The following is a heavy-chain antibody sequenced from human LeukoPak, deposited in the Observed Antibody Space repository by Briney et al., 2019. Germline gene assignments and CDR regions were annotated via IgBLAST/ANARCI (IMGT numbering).Heavy chain of an antibody. J-gene: IGHJ1*01. Sequence: GASVKVSCKASGYTLTSYYMHWVRQAPGQGLEWMGWISPNNGDTGYAQKFQGRVRMTTDTSISTAYMDLSRLTSNDTAMYYCAREGPLSSIKHWGQGTLVTVSS. CDR3: AREGPLSSIKH. CDR1: GYTLTSYY. CDR2: ISPNNGDT. D-gene: IGHD5-12*01. V-gene: IGHV1-2*02.